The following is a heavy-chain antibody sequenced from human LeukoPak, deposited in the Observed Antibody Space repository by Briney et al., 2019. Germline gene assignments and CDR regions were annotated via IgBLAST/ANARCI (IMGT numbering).Heavy chain of an antibody. Sequence: TGGSLRLSCAASGFNFNSYWMSWVRQAPGKGLECVANIKQDGSEIYFVGSVKGRFTISRDNAKSSLYLQMNSLRGEDTAVYYCARARYGSGGYFFDFWGQGTLVTVSS. J-gene: IGHJ4*02. CDR2: IKQDGSEI. D-gene: IGHD3-10*01. V-gene: IGHV3-7*04. CDR3: ARARYGSGGYFFDF. CDR1: GFNFNSYW.